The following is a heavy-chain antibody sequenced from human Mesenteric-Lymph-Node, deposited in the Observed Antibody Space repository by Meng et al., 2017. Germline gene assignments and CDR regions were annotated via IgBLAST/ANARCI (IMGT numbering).Heavy chain of an antibody. D-gene: IGHD3-22*01. CDR3: ARFYDSSGYYSFDFDY. J-gene: IGHJ4*02. Sequence: SETLSLTCTVPGGSISSSSYYWGWIRQPPGKGLEWIGSIYYSGSTYYNPSLKSRVTISVDTSKNQFSLKLSSVTAADTAVYYCARFYDSSGYYSFDFDYWGQGTLVTVSS. CDR2: IYYSGST. V-gene: IGHV4-39*07. CDR1: GGSISSSSYY.